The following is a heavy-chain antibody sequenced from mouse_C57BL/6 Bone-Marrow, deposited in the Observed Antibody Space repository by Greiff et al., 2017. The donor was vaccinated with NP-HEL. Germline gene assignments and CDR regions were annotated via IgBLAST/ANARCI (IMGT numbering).Heavy chain of an antibody. CDR2: IDPENGDT. Sequence: EVQLQESGAELVRPGASVKLSCTASGFNIKDDYMHWVKQRPEQGLEWIGWIDPENGDTEYASNFQGKATITADPSSNTAYLQLSSRTSEDTAVYYCTTLFAYWGQGTLVTVSA. V-gene: IGHV14-4*01. CDR3: TTLFAY. J-gene: IGHJ3*01. CDR1: GFNIKDDY.